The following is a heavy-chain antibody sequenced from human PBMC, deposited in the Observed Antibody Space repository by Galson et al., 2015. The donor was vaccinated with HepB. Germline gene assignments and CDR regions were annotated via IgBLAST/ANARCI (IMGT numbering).Heavy chain of an antibody. CDR3: ARESSGSYQGPDAFDI. CDR2: IIPIFGTA. V-gene: IGHV1-69*13. D-gene: IGHD1-26*01. J-gene: IGHJ3*02. CDR1: GGTFSSYA. Sequence: SVKVSCKASGGTFSSYAISWVRQAPGQGLEWMGGIIPIFGTANYAQKFQGRVTITADESTSTAYMELSSLRSEDTAVYYCARESSGSYQGPDAFDIWGQGTMVTVSS.